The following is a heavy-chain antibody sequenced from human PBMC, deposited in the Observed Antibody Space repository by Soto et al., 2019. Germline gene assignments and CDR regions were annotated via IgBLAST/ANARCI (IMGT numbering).Heavy chain of an antibody. V-gene: IGHV3-30-3*01. CDR3: AGAFDSGYFDY. D-gene: IGHD1-26*01. J-gene: IGHJ4*02. Sequence: QVQLVESGGGVVQPGRSMRLSCAASGFTFSSYALHWVRQAPGKGLEWVALISYDGSNKYYADSVKGRFTISRDNSKNTLFLQVNSLRAEDTAVYYCAGAFDSGYFDYWGQGTLVTVSS. CDR2: ISYDGSNK. CDR1: GFTFSSYA.